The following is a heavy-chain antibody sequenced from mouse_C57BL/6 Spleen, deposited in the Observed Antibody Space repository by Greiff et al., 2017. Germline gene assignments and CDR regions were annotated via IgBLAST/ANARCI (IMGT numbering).Heavy chain of an antibody. V-gene: IGHV1-59*01. D-gene: IGHD2-4*01. CDR3: ARGKFGDYDYDGKDY. Sequence: QVQLQQPGAELVRPGTSVKLSCKASGYTFTSYWMHWVKQRPGQGLEWIGVIDPSDSYTNYNQKFKGKATLTVDTSSSTAYMQLSSLTSEDSAVYYGARGKFGDYDYDGKDYWGQGTLVTVSA. CDR2: IDPSDSYT. CDR1: GYTFTSYW. J-gene: IGHJ3*01.